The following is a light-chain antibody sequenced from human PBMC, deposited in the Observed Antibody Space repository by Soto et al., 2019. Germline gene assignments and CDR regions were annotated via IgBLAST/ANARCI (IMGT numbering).Light chain of an antibody. V-gene: IGKV1-27*01. J-gene: IGKJ4*01. CDR3: QAYQRAPLA. Sequence: IQMTQSPSSLSASVGDRVTITCRASPDIANYLAWYQQKPGKVPHLLIYGASTLHSGVPSRFSGSGFGTDFTLTISGLQPYDVAIYYCQAYQRAPLAFGGGTKVQIQ. CDR2: GAS. CDR1: PDIANY.